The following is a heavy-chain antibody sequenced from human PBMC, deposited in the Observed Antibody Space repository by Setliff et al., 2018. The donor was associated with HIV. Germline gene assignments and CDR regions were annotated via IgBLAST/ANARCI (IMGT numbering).Heavy chain of an antibody. V-gene: IGHV4-59*01. CDR1: GGSISSYY. Sequence: SETLSLTCTVSGGSISSYYWSWIRHHPENGLEWIAYIHYSGSTNYNPSLKSRVTISVDTSKNQFSLKLSSVTAADTAVYYCARGGSSSSHRYYYYYYMDVWGKGTTVTVSS. D-gene: IGHD6-6*01. CDR2: IHYSGST. CDR3: ARGGSSSSHRYYYYYYMDV. J-gene: IGHJ6*03.